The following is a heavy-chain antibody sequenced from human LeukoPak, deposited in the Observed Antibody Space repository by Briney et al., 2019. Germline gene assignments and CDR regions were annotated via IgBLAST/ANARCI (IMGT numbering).Heavy chain of an antibody. Sequence: SGPTLVKPTQTLTLTCTFSGFSLSTSGVGVGWIRQPPGEALEWLALIYWNDDKRYSPSLKSRVTITKDTSKNQAVLTMTDMDPVDTATYYCAHTYCTSTTCHLFDYWGQGTLVTVSS. CDR2: IYWNDDK. V-gene: IGHV2-5*01. CDR1: GFSLSTSGVG. J-gene: IGHJ4*02. CDR3: AHTYCTSTTCHLFDY. D-gene: IGHD2-2*01.